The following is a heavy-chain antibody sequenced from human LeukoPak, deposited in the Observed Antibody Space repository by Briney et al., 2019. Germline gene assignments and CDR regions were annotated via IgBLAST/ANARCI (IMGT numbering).Heavy chain of an antibody. CDR1: GYSFTSYW. V-gene: IGHV3-21*04. CDR2: VSSSSSYI. J-gene: IGHJ4*02. Sequence: GESLKISCKGSGYSFTSYWIGLVRQAPGKGLEWVSSVSSSSSYIYYADSVKGRFTISRDNAKNTLFLQMNSLRAEDTAVYYCAKQLVTMYYFDYWGQGTLVTVSS. CDR3: AKQLVTMYYFDY. D-gene: IGHD6-13*01.